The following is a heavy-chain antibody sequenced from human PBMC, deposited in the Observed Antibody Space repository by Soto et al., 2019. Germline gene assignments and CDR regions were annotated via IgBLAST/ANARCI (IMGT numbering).Heavy chain of an antibody. V-gene: IGHV4-59*01. Sequence: SETLSLTCTVSGGSISSYYWSWIRQPPGKGLEWIGYIFYSGSTNYNPSPKSRVTISVDTSKNQFSLRLSSVTAADTAVYYCARGVDRQWADYWGQGTLVTVSS. J-gene: IGHJ4*02. CDR2: IFYSGST. CDR3: ARGVDRQWADY. D-gene: IGHD6-19*01. CDR1: GGSISSYY.